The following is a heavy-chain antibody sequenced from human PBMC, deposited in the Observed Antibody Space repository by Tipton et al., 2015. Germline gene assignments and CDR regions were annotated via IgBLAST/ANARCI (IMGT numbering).Heavy chain of an antibody. CDR1: GGSIDSYY. D-gene: IGHD4-23*01. CDR3: AREGRGGNFNW. J-gene: IGHJ4*02. V-gene: IGHV4-59*01. CDR2: IDFRGST. Sequence: TLSLTCTVSGGSIDSYYWSWIRQPPGKRLEWIGYIDFRGSTEYNPSVKSRVSISVDRSKNQFSLRLNSVTAADTAVYFCAREGRGGNFNWWGQGTLVTVSS.